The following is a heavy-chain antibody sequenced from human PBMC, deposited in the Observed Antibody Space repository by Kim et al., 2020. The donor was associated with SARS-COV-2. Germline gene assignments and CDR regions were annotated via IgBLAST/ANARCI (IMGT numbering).Heavy chain of an antibody. D-gene: IGHD3-10*01. CDR1: GFSFSTYG. J-gene: IGHJ6*02. Sequence: GGSLRLSCAASGFSFSTYGMHWVRQAPGKGLEWVAVISFDGSNKYYEDFVKGRFTISRDNSQNTLSLQMDSLRVEDTAVYYCAKRMVRGAFNFGMDVWGQGTTVTVS. CDR3: AKRMVRGAFNFGMDV. CDR2: ISFDGSNK. V-gene: IGHV3-30*18.